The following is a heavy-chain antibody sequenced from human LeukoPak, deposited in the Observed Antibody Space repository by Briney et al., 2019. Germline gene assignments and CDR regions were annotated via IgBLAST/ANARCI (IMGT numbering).Heavy chain of an antibody. Sequence: GGALRLSCAASGCTFSSYSMNWVRQAPGKGLEGVSAISSSSSYIYYADSVKGRFTISRDNAKNSLYLQMNSLRAEDTAVYYCARKAGYSSVNLFDYCGQGTLVTASS. CDR1: GCTFSSYS. V-gene: IGHV3-21*01. J-gene: IGHJ4*02. CDR2: ISSSSSYI. D-gene: IGHD6-25*01. CDR3: ARKAGYSSVNLFDY.